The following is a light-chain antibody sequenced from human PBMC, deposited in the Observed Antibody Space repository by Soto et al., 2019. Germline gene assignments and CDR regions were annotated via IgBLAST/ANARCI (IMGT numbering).Light chain of an antibody. CDR2: EVT. CDR1: GSDVGGYDY. V-gene: IGLV2-14*01. Sequence: QSLMNEPASLSGSPGKSITISCTGTGSDVGGYDYVSWYQHHPGKAPKVMIYEVTNRPSGVSNRFSGSKSGNTASLTISGLLAEDEADYYCSSYTSSSTYVFGNGTRVTVL. J-gene: IGLJ1*01. CDR3: SSYTSSSTYV.